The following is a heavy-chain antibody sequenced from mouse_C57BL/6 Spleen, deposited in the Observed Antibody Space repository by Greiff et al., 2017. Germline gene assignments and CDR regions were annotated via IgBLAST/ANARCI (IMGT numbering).Heavy chain of an antibody. Sequence: VQVVESGAELVRPGASVTLSCKASGYTFTDYEMHWVKQTPVHGLVWIGAIDPETGGTAYNQKFKGKAILTADKSSSTAYMELRSLTSEDSAVYYCTRRGYYGSSPYYAMDYWGQGTSVTVSS. V-gene: IGHV1-15*01. D-gene: IGHD1-1*01. CDR2: IDPETGGT. J-gene: IGHJ4*01. CDR3: TRRGYYGSSPYYAMDY. CDR1: GYTFTDYE.